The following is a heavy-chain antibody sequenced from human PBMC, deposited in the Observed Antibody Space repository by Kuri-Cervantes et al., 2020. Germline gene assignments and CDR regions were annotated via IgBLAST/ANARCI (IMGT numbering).Heavy chain of an antibody. CDR2: IYYSGST. V-gene: IGHV4-39*01. D-gene: IGHD3-10*01. CDR3: ASSRLGGDYYGSGPHYFDY. CDR1: GGSISSSSYY. Sequence: SETLSLTCTVSGGSISSSSYYWGWIRQPPGKGLEWIGSIYYSGSTYYNPSLKSRVTISVDTSKSQFSLKLSSVTAADTAVYYCASSRLGGDYYGSGPHYFDYWGQGTLVTVSS. J-gene: IGHJ4*02.